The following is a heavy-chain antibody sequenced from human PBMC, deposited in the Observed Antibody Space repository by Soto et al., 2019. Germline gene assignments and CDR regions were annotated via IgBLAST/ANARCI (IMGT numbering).Heavy chain of an antibody. CDR1: GYTFTGYY. D-gene: IGHD6-13*01. CDR2: INPNTGVT. J-gene: IGHJ4*02. V-gene: IGHV1-2*02. CDR3: ARKLIAASGTFDY. Sequence: ASVNVSCKASGYTFTGYYLHWVRQAPGQGLEWMGWINPNTGVTSFAQNFQGRVTMTRDTSIRTAYMELSWLRSDDTAIYYCARKLIAASGTFDYWGQGTLVTVSS.